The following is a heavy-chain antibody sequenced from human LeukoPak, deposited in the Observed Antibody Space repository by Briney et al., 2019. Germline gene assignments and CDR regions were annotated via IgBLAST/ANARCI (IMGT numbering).Heavy chain of an antibody. CDR1: GFTFSSYG. D-gene: IGHD2-15*01. CDR3: ARISCTGDSCRPYSYYDMDV. CDR2: IWYDGSNK. J-gene: IGHJ6*02. V-gene: IGHV3-33*01. Sequence: GRSLRLSCAASGFTFSSYGMHWVRQAPGKGLEWVAVIWYDGSNKYYADSVKGRFTISRDNSKNTLYLQMNSLRAEDTAVYYCARISCTGDSCRPYSYYDMDVWGQGTTVTVSS.